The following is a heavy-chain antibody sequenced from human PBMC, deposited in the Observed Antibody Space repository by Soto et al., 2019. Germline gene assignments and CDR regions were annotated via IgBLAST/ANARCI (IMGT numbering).Heavy chain of an antibody. CDR1: GGSFSGYY. V-gene: IGHV4-34*01. J-gene: IGHJ6*03. CDR3: ARTPYYYMDV. Sequence: SSETLSLTCAVYGGSFSGYYWSWIRQPPGKGLEWIGEINHSGSTNYNPSLKSRVTISVDTSKNQFSLKLSSVTAADTAVYYCARTPYYYMDVWGKGTTVTVSS. CDR2: INHSGST.